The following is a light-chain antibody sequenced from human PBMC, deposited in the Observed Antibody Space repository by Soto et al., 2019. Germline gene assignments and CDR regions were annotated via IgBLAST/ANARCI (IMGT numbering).Light chain of an antibody. CDR1: QSFSGNY. Sequence: EIVLTQSPGTLSLSPGERATLSCRASQSFSGNYLAWYQQKPGQAPRLLIYGVSSRATGIPDRFSGSGSGTHFTLSISRLEPEDFAVYYCQQYGTSPPMYTFGQGTKLEIK. CDR3: QQYGTSPPMYT. CDR2: GVS. J-gene: IGKJ2*01. V-gene: IGKV3-20*01.